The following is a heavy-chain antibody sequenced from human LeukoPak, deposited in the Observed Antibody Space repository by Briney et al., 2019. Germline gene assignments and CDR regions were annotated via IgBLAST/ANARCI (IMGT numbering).Heavy chain of an antibody. CDR3: AKLGIPYYFDY. D-gene: IGHD7-27*01. Sequence: GGSLRLFCAASGFTFSSYAMSWVRQAPGKGLEWVLAISGSGGSTYYADSVKGRFTISRDNSKNTLYLQMNSLRAEDTAVYYCAKLGIPYYFDYWGQGTLVTVSS. V-gene: IGHV3-23*01. CDR2: ISGSGGST. J-gene: IGHJ4*02. CDR1: GFTFSSYA.